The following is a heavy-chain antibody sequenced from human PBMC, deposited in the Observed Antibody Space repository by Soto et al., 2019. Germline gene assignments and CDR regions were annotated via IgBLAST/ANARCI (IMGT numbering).Heavy chain of an antibody. CDR3: GTGSAFDI. Sequence: KAGGSLRLSCAASGFTFSNAWMSWVRQAPGKGLEWVGRIKSKSDGGATDYAAPVKGRFTISRDDSKTTLYLQMDSLKAEDTAVYYCGTGSAFDIWGQGTMVTVSS. V-gene: IGHV3-15*01. CDR1: GFTFSNAW. J-gene: IGHJ3*02. CDR2: IKSKSDGGAT.